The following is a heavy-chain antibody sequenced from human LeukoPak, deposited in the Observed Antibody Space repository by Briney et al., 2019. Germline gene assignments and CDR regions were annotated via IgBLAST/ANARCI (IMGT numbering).Heavy chain of an antibody. J-gene: IGHJ4*02. CDR1: GGSFSGYY. Sequence: SETLSLTCAVYGGSFSGYYWSWIRQPPGKGLEWIGEINHSGSTNYNPSLKSRVTISVDTSKNQFSLKLSSVTAADTAVYYCARFDYGDFIGLEYWGQGTPVTVSS. D-gene: IGHD4-17*01. CDR2: INHSGST. CDR3: ARFDYGDFIGLEY. V-gene: IGHV4-34*01.